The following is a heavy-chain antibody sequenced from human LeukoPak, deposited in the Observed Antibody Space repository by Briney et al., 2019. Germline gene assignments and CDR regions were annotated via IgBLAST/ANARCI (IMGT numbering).Heavy chain of an antibody. CDR3: ASASVGGYCSGGSCYYRAFDI. CDR2: IYYSGST. D-gene: IGHD2-15*01. J-gene: IGHJ3*02. Sequence: SETLSLTCAVSGGSISSSSYYWGWIRQPPGKGLEWIGSIYYSGSTYYNPSLKSRVTISVDTSKNQFSLKLSSGAAADTVVYFCASASVGGYCSGGSCYYRAFDIWGQGTMVTVSS. CDR1: GGSISSSSYY. V-gene: IGHV4-39*01.